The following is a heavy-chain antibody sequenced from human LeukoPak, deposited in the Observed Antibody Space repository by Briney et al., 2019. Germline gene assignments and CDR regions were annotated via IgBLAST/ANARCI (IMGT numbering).Heavy chain of an antibody. V-gene: IGHV3-23*01. Sequence: PGGSLRLSCAGSGFTFSNYSINWVRQAPGKGLEWVSAISGSGGSTYYADSVKGRFTISRDNSKNTLYLQMNSLRAGDTAVYYCAKGIAAAGPNYFDYWGQGTLVTVSS. D-gene: IGHD6-13*01. CDR2: ISGSGGST. CDR1: GFTFSNYS. J-gene: IGHJ4*02. CDR3: AKGIAAAGPNYFDY.